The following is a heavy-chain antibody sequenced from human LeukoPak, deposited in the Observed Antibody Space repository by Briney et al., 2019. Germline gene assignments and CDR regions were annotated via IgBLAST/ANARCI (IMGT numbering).Heavy chain of an antibody. V-gene: IGHV3-7*05. CDR1: GFTFSNYW. CDR2: INQDGSEK. Sequence: GGSLRLSSAASGFTFSNYWMSWVRQAPGKGLEWVAHINQDGSEKYYVDSVKGRFTISRDNAKNSLYLQMNSLRAEDTAVYYCARANWWAFDIWGQGTMITVSS. CDR3: ARANWWAFDI. J-gene: IGHJ3*02. D-gene: IGHD2-8*02.